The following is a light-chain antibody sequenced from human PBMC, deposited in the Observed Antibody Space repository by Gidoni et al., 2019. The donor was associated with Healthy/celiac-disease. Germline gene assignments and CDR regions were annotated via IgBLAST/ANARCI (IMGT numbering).Light chain of an antibody. CDR1: QSLGTF. Sequence: EIVLTQSPATLSLSPGERATLSCRASQSLGTFLVWYQHKPGQAPRLLLYGASTRSTGVPARFSGAGSGTDFTLTIASLEPEDFAIYYCQQRGRWPLTFGGGTRVEI. J-gene: IGKJ4*01. V-gene: IGKV3-11*01. CDR3: QQRGRWPLT. CDR2: GAS.